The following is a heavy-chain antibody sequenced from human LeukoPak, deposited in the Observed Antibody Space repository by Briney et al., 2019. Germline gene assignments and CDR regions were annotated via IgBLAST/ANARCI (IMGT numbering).Heavy chain of an antibody. V-gene: IGHV4-31*03. CDR3: ARGSDIVVVVAANWHRVFDY. CDR2: INYSGST. J-gene: IGHJ4*02. D-gene: IGHD2-15*01. CDR1: GDSISSGTHF. Sequence: PSQTLSLTCTVSGDSISSGTHFWSWLRQHPGPGLEWIGYINYSGSTYYNPSLKSRVTISVDTSKNQFSLKLSSVTAADTAVYYCARGSDIVVVVAANWHRVFDYWGQGTLVTVSS.